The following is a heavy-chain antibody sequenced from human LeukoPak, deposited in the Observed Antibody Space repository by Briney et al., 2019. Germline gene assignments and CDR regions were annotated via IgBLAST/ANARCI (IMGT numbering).Heavy chain of an antibody. CDR3: ARDPYDSSLGLCYFDY. D-gene: IGHD3-22*01. V-gene: IGHV3-7*04. CDR2: IKQDGSDK. Sequence: PAGGSLRLSCAASGFTFSSYGMSWVRQAPGKGLEWVANIKQDGSDKYYVDSVKGRFTISRDNAKNSLYLQMNTLRAEDTAVYYCARDPYDSSLGLCYFDYWGQGNLVTVSS. CDR1: GFTFSSYG. J-gene: IGHJ4*02.